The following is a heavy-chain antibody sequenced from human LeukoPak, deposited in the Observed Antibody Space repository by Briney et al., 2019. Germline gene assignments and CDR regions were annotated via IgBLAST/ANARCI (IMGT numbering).Heavy chain of an antibody. CDR3: AKDSPEAAAFDY. D-gene: IGHD6-13*01. CDR2: ISWNSGSI. CDR1: GFTFDDYA. Sequence: GGSLRLSCAASGFTFDDYAMHWVRQAPGKGLDWVSGISWNSGSIGYADSVKGRFTISRDNAKNSLYLQMNSLRAEDTALYYCAKDSPEAAAFDYWGQGTLVTVSS. V-gene: IGHV3-9*01. J-gene: IGHJ4*02.